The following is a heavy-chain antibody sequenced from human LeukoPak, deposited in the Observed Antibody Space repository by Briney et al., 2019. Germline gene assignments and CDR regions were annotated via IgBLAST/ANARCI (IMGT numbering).Heavy chain of an antibody. Sequence: PSETLSLTCAVYGGSFSGYYWSWIRQPPGKGLEWIGEINHSGSTNYNPSLKSRVTILVDTSKNQFSLKLSSVTAADTAVYYCARADYYYDSSGYYVHDYWGQGTLVTVSS. V-gene: IGHV4-34*01. CDR1: GGSFSGYY. CDR3: ARADYYYDSSGYYVHDY. D-gene: IGHD3-22*01. CDR2: INHSGST. J-gene: IGHJ4*02.